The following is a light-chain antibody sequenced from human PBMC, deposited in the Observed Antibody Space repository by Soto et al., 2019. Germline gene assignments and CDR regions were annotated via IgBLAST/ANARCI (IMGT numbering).Light chain of an antibody. CDR3: QQYYSTPWT. CDR1: QSISSL. J-gene: IGKJ1*01. CDR2: KAS. V-gene: IGKV1-5*03. Sequence: DIQMTQSPSTLSASVGDRVNITCRASQSISSLLAWYQQKPGKPPKLLIYKASSLQSGVPSRFSGSGSGTEFTLTISSLQAEDVAVYYCQQYYSTPWTFGQGTKVDI.